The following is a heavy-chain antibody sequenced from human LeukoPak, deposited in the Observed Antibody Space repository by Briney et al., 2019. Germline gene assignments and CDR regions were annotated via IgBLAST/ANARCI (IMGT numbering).Heavy chain of an antibody. CDR3: ASRGEGSSWTFDY. CDR2: IIPIFGTA. V-gene: IGHV1-69*13. Sequence: ASVKVSCKASGGTFSSYAISWVRQAPGQGLEWMGGIIPIFGTANYAQEFQGRVTITADESTSTAYMELSSLRSEDTAVYYCASRGEGSSWTFDYWGQGTLVTVSS. CDR1: GGTFSSYA. D-gene: IGHD6-13*01. J-gene: IGHJ4*02.